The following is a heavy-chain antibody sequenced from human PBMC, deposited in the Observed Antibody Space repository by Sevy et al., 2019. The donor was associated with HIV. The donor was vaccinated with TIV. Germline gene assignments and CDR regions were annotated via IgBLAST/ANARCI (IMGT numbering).Heavy chain of an antibody. D-gene: IGHD2-2*01. Sequence: GGSLRLSCAVSGFTFSTSAMSWVRQAPGKGLEWVSSISGSGGSTYYADSVYGRFTISRDNSKNTVYLQMNGLRAEDSAVYYCARVPHPAAMQTFYYFGMDVWGQGTTVTVSS. CDR3: ARVPHPAAMQTFYYFGMDV. J-gene: IGHJ6*02. CDR2: ISGSGGST. CDR1: GFTFSTSA. V-gene: IGHV3-23*01.